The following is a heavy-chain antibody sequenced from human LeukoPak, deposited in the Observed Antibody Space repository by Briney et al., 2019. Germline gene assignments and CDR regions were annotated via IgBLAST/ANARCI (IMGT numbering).Heavy chain of an antibody. V-gene: IGHV4-59*12. Sequence: PSETLSLTCTVSGGSMSSYYWSRIRQPPGKGLEWIGYIYYSGSTNYNPSLKSRVTISADTSKNQFSLKLSSVTAADTAVYYCAKNGQSGFSFDPWGQGTLVTVSS. J-gene: IGHJ5*02. CDR2: IYYSGST. CDR1: GGSMSSYY. D-gene: IGHD1-26*01. CDR3: AKNGQSGFSFDP.